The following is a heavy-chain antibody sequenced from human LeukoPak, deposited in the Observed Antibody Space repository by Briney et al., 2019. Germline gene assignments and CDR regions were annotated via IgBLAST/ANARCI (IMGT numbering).Heavy chain of an antibody. V-gene: IGHV3-21*01. J-gene: IGHJ4*02. D-gene: IGHD1-26*01. CDR1: GFTFSIYD. CDR2: ISSSSGFI. CDR3: ARWSGSYIGFDY. Sequence: GGSLRLSCAASGFTFSIYDMNWVRQAPGQGLEWVSSISSSSGFIYYADSVKGRFTISRDNANNPLYLQMNSLRAEDTAVYYCARWSGSYIGFDYWGLGTLVTVSS.